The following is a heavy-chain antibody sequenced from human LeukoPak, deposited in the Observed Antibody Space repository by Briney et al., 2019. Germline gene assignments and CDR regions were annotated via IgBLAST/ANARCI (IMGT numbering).Heavy chain of an antibody. CDR3: ARSLQEDYYDSSGFDAFDI. D-gene: IGHD3-22*01. J-gene: IGHJ3*02. V-gene: IGHV4-34*01. Sequence: SETLSLTCAVYGGSFSGYYWSWIRQPPGKGLEWIGEINHRGSTNYNPSLKSRVTISVDTSKNQFSLKLSSVTAADTAVYYCARSLQEDYYDSSGFDAFDIWGQGTMFTVSS. CDR2: INHRGST. CDR1: GGSFSGYY.